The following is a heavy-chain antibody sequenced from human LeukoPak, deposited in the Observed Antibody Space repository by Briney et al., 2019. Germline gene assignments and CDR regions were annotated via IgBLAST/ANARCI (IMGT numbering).Heavy chain of an antibody. D-gene: IGHD2-21*02. CDR2: FSADGADI. CDR3: ARLTANHFDY. V-gene: IGHV3-23*01. J-gene: IGHJ4*02. CDR1: GFNLSTYA. Sequence: PRGSLSLSCAASGFNLSTYAMSWLRQAPGKGLEWVSVFSADGADIYYARSVRGRCTISRDISKNTLSLQVSNLRAEDTAIYYCARLTANHFDYWGQGTLVTVSS.